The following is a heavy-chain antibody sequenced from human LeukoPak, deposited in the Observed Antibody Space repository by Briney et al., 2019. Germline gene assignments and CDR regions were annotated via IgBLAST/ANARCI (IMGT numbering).Heavy chain of an antibody. V-gene: IGHV4-39*02. Sequence: PSETLSLTCTVSGGSISSTAYYWGWIRQPPGKGLEWIGSFHSSGTTDYNPSLKSRVTVSVDMSKNNFSLRLSSVTAADTAVYYCARLTAYYNSAFDIWGQGTMVTVSS. CDR3: ARLTAYYNSAFDI. D-gene: IGHD3-9*01. J-gene: IGHJ3*02. CDR2: FHSSGTT. CDR1: GGSISSTAYY.